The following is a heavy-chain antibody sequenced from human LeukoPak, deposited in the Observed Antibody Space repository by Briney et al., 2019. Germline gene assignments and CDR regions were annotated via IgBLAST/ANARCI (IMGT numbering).Heavy chain of an antibody. D-gene: IGHD3-22*01. Sequence: PGGSLRLSCAASGFTFSSYAMSWVRQAPGKGLEWVSAISGSGGSTYYADSVKGRFTISRDNSKNTLYLQMNSLRAEDTAVYYCARDPHYYDSSGHKREVDVWGKGTTVTVSS. CDR1: GFTFSSYA. V-gene: IGHV3-23*01. CDR2: ISGSGGST. CDR3: ARDPHYYDSSGHKREVDV. J-gene: IGHJ6*04.